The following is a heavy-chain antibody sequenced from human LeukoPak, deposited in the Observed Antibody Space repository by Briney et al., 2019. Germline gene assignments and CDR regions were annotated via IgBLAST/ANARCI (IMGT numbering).Heavy chain of an antibody. CDR2: INHSGSA. CDR3: ARGPFIVVVPAAIPYVD. CDR1: GASFSGYY. Sequence: SETLSLTCAVYGASFSGYYWSWIRQPPGEGLEWVGEINHSGSANDNPSLKTPLTISVDTSKNQFSLKLSSVTAADTAVYYCARGPFIVVVPAAIPYVDWGQGTLVTVSS. D-gene: IGHD2-2*02. J-gene: IGHJ4*02. V-gene: IGHV4-34*01.